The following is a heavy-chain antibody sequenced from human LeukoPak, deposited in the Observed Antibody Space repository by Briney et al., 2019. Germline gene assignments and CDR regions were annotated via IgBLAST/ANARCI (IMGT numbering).Heavy chain of an antibody. CDR2: IFRSSSYI. Sequence: PGGSLRLSCAASGFTFSSYSMNWVRQAPGKGLEWVSFIFRSSSYIYYADSVKGRFTISRDNSKNTLYLQMNSLRAEDTAVYYCAKDAGGYSPSFDYWGQGTLVTVSS. CDR3: AKDAGGYSPSFDY. D-gene: IGHD4-23*01. V-gene: IGHV3-21*04. CDR1: GFTFSSYS. J-gene: IGHJ4*02.